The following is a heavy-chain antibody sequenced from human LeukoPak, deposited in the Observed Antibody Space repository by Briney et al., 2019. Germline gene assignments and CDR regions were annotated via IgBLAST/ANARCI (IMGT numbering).Heavy chain of an antibody. D-gene: IGHD2-15*01. CDR2: IYYSGST. V-gene: IGHV4-39*01. J-gene: IGHJ4*02. CDR1: GGSISSSSYY. Sequence: PSETLSLTCTVSGGSISSSSYYWGWIRQPPGKGLEWIGSIYYSGSTYYNPSLKSRVTISVDTSKNQFSLKLSSVTAADTAVYYCASEIRYCSGGTCYSDYFDNWGQGTLVTVSS. CDR3: ASEIRYCSGGTCYSDYFDN.